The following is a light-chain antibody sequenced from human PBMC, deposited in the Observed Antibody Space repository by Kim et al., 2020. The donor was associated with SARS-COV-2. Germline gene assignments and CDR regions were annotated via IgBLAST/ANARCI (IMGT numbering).Light chain of an antibody. J-gene: IGLJ1*01. CDR3: SSYAGSSNFV. Sequence: GQSVTISCTGTSSDVGGYNYVSWYQQHPGKAPKLMISEVSKRPSGVPERFSGSKSGNTASLTVSGLQAEDEADYYCSSYAGSSNFVFGTGTKVTVL. V-gene: IGLV2-8*01. CDR1: SSDVGGYNY. CDR2: EVS.